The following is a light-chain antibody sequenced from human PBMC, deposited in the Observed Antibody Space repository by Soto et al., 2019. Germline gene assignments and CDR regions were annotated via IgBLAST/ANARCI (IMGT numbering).Light chain of an antibody. CDR2: GAS. V-gene: IGKV3-20*01. CDR3: QQYGSSLFT. J-gene: IGKJ3*01. Sequence: EIVLTQSPGTLSLSPGERATLSCRASQSVSSSSLAWYQQKPGQAPRLLIHGASSRATGIPDRFSGSGSGTDFTLTISRLEPEDFAVYYCQQYGSSLFTFGPGTKVDIK. CDR1: QSVSSSS.